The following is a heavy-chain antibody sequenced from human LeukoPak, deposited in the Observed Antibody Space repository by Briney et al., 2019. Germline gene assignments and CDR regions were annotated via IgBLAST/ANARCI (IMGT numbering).Heavy chain of an antibody. D-gene: IGHD3-10*01. CDR2: TNSDGSRT. V-gene: IGHV3-74*01. CDR3: ARDRGINMVRGVIDY. J-gene: IGHJ4*02. CDR1: GFTFSTYW. Sequence: GGSLRLSCAASGFTFSTYWMHWVRQAPGKGLVWVSRTNSDGSRTDYADSVKGRFTISRDNAENTLYLQMNSLRVEDTAVYYCARDRGINMVRGVIDYWGQGTLVSVSS.